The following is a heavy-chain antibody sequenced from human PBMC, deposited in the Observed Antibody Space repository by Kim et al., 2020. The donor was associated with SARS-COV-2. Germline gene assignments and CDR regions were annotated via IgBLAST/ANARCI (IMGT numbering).Heavy chain of an antibody. CDR2: IYYSGST. D-gene: IGHD1-26*01. V-gene: IGHV4-39*01. Sequence: SETLSLTCTVSGGSISSNTYYWGWIRQPPGKGLEWIGNIYYSGSTYYNPSLKSRVTISVDTSKNQFSLKLSSVTVADTAAYYCARQWVYGGSFFRWFDPWGQGTLVTVSS. CDR3: ARQWVYGGSFFRWFDP. J-gene: IGHJ5*02. CDR1: GGSISSNTYY.